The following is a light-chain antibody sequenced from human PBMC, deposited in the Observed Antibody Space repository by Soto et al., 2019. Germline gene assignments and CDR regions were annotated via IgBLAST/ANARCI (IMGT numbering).Light chain of an antibody. J-gene: IGKJ1*01. V-gene: IGKV3-15*01. CDR2: GAS. Sequence: VMTQSPATLSVSPGERAALSCRASQSVSTNLAWYQQKPGQAPRLLIYGASTRATGIPARFSGSGSGTEFTLTISSLQSEDFALYYCQHYNNWPPAWTFGQGTKVDIK. CDR1: QSVSTN. CDR3: QHYNNWPPAWT.